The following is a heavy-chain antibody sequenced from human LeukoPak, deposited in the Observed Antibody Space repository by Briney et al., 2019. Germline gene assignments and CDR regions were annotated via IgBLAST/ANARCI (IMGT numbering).Heavy chain of an antibody. V-gene: IGHV3-11*01. CDR3: AREMATIGYYYYGLDL. Sequence: GGSLRLSCAASGFMFRDYYMSWIRQAPGKGLEWVSYISSSGTTIFYADSVKGRFTISRDNAKNSLYLQMNSLGAEDTAVYYCAREMATIGYYYYGLDLWGQGTTVTVSS. CDR2: ISSSGTTI. D-gene: IGHD5-24*01. J-gene: IGHJ6*02. CDR1: GFMFRDYY.